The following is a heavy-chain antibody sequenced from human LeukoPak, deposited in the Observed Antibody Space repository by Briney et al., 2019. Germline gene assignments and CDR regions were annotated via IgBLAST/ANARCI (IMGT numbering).Heavy chain of an antibody. D-gene: IGHD6-13*01. CDR2: ISSSGSTI. CDR3: ARWAAAVPFDH. Sequence: GGSLRLSCAASGFTFSDYYMSWIRQAPGKGLGWVSYISSSGSTIYYADSVKGRFTISRDNAKNSLYLQMNSLRAEDTAVYYCARWAAAVPFDHWGQGTLVTVSS. CDR1: GFTFSDYY. V-gene: IGHV3-11*01. J-gene: IGHJ5*02.